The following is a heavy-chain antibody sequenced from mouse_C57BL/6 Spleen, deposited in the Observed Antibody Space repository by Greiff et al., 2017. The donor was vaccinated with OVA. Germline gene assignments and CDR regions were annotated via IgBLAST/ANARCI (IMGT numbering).Heavy chain of an antibody. V-gene: IGHV1-52*01. CDR3: ARGGLRPGCYFDV. CDR1: GYTFTSYW. D-gene: IGHD2-4*01. Sequence: QVQLQQPGAELVRPGSSVKLSCKASGYTFTSYWMHWVKQRPIQGLEWIGNIDPSDSETHYNQKFKDKATLTVDKSSSTAYMHLSSLTSEDSAVYYCARGGLRPGCYFDVWGTGTTVTVSS. J-gene: IGHJ1*03. CDR2: IDPSDSET.